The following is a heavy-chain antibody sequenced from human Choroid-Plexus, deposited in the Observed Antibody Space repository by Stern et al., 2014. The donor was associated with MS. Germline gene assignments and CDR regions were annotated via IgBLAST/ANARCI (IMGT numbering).Heavy chain of an antibody. D-gene: IGHD2/OR15-2a*01. Sequence: QVQLVESGGGLVQPGRPLRLSCVASGFTFGSCAMHWVRKAPGQGMEWVAELSDGGSNKYYAVSVKGRFTISRDNSQNALYMQMSSLRPEDTAVYYCAKDRQYLTYFFDHWGQGSLVTVSS. J-gene: IGHJ5*02. V-gene: IGHV3-30*18. CDR2: LSDGGSNK. CDR1: GFTFGSCA. CDR3: AKDRQYLTYFFDH.